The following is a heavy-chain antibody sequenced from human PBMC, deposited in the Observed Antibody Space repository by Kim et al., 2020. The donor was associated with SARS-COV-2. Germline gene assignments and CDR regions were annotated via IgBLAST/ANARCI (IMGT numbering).Heavy chain of an antibody. D-gene: IGHD3-10*01. V-gene: IGHV3-43*01. Sequence: YADPVKGRFTISRDNSKNSLYLQMNSLRTEDTALYYCAKESALLPYGMDVWGQGTTVTVSS. J-gene: IGHJ6*02. CDR3: AKESALLPYGMDV.